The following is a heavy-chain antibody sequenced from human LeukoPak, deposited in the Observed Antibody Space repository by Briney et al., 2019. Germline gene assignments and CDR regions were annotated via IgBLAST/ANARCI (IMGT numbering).Heavy chain of an antibody. CDR1: GGSISSHY. J-gene: IGHJ5*02. CDR3: ARDVPFDP. CDR2: IYYSGST. D-gene: IGHD2-2*01. V-gene: IGHV4-59*11. Sequence: SETLSLTCTVSGGSISSHYRSWIRQPPGKGLEWIGYIYYSGSTNYNLSLKSRVTISVDTSKNQFSLKLSSVTAADTAVYYCARDVPFDPWGQGTLVTVSS.